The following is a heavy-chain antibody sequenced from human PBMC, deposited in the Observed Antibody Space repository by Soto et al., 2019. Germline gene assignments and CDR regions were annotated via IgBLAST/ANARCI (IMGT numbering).Heavy chain of an antibody. CDR3: ARSRGQGGYAIDY. J-gene: IGHJ4*02. CDR1: GFAFGSYS. CDR2: ISTGSSTI. D-gene: IGHD5-12*01. V-gene: IGHV3-48*02. Sequence: EVQLVESGGDLVQPGGSLRLSCAASGFAFGSYSMNWVRQAPGKGPECLSYISTGSSTIFYADSVKGRFTVSRDNAKSSLYLQMNSLRDEDTAVYYSARSRGQGGYAIDYWGQGTLVTVSS.